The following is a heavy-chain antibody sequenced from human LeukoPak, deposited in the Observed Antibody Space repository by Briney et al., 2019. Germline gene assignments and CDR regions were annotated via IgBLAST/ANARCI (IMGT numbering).Heavy chain of an antibody. CDR2: IGTAGDP. Sequence: GGSLRLSCAASGFTFSSYDMHWVRQATGKGLEWVSAIGTAGDPYYPGSVKGRLTISRENAKNSLYLQMNSLRAGDTAVYYCARVHCSSTSCYGGYSYGEDAFDIWGQGTMVTVSS. J-gene: IGHJ3*02. D-gene: IGHD2-2*01. CDR1: GFTFSSYD. CDR3: ARVHCSSTSCYGGYSYGEDAFDI. V-gene: IGHV3-13*05.